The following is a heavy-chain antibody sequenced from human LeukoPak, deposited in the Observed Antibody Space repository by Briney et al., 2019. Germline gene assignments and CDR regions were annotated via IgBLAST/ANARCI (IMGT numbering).Heavy chain of an antibody. D-gene: IGHD2-21*02. J-gene: IGHJ4*02. Sequence: GGSMRLSCAASGFTFSTYAMNWVRQAPGKGLEWVSTISGSGGSTYYADSVKGRFTISRDNSKNTLYLQMNSLRAEDTAVYYCAKEREYCGGDCYSLVDYWGQGTLVTVSS. CDR2: ISGSGGST. CDR3: AKEREYCGGDCYSLVDY. CDR1: GFTFSTYA. V-gene: IGHV3-23*01.